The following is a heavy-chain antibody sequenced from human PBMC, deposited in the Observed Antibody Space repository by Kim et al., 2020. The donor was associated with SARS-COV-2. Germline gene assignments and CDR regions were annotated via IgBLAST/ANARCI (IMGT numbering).Heavy chain of an antibody. J-gene: IGHJ3*02. D-gene: IGHD2-2*01. CDR1: GGSISSYY. CDR3: SRVNQLLLRINDAFDI. V-gene: IGHV4-4*07. Sequence: SETLSLTCTVSGGSISSYYWSWIRQPAGKGLEWIGRIYTSRSTNYNPSLKSRVTMSVDTSKNQFSLKLSSVTAADTAVNYCSRVNQLLLRINDAFDIWG. CDR2: IYTSRST.